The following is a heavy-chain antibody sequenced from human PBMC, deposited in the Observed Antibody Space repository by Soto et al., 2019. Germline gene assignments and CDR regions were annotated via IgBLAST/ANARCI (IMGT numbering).Heavy chain of an antibody. CDR2: ISAYNGNT. Sequence: ASVKVSCKASGYTFTSYGISWVRQAPGQGLEWMGWISAYNGNTNYAQKLQGRVTMTTDTSTSTAYMELRSLRSDDTAVYYCARDYCSDGSCKHPPLDYWGQGTLVNVSS. D-gene: IGHD2-15*01. J-gene: IGHJ4*02. CDR3: ARDYCSDGSCKHPPLDY. V-gene: IGHV1-18*01. CDR1: GYTFTSYG.